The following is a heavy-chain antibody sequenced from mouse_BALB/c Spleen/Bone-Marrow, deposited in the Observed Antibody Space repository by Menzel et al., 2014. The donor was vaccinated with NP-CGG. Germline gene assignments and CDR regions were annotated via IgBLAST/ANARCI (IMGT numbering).Heavy chain of an antibody. Sequence: QVQLQQSGAELVRPGASVKLSCKASGYTFTSYWINWVKQRPGQGLEWIGKIXPSDSYTNYNQKFKDKATLTVDKSSSTAYMQLSSPTSEDSAVYYCTRSGGYYFDYWGQGTTLTVSS. CDR3: TRSGGYYFDY. CDR1: GYTFTSYW. CDR2: IXPSDSYT. J-gene: IGHJ2*01. V-gene: IGHV1-69*02.